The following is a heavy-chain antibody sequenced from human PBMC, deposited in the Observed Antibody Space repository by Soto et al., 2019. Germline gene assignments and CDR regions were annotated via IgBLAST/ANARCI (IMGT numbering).Heavy chain of an antibody. D-gene: IGHD1-26*01. Sequence: GGSLRLSCAASGFTFSSYWMHWVRQAPGKGLVWVSRINSDGSSTSYADSVKGRFTISRDNAKNTLYLQMNSLRAEDTAVYYCARDGYSGSYLGVFDIWGQGTMVTVSS. V-gene: IGHV3-74*01. CDR2: INSDGSST. CDR1: GFTFSSYW. CDR3: ARDGYSGSYLGVFDI. J-gene: IGHJ3*02.